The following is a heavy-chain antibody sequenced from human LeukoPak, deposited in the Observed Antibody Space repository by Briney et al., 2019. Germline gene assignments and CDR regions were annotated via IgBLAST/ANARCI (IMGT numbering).Heavy chain of an antibody. D-gene: IGHD3-10*01. CDR3: ARRITMVRGVIIKEDWFDP. CDR1: GFTFSDYY. V-gene: IGHV3-11*01. CDR2: ISSSGSTI. J-gene: IGHJ5*02. Sequence: PGGSLRLSCAASGFTFSDYYMSWIRQAPGKGLEWVSYISSSGSTIYYADSVKGRFTISRDNAKNSLYLQMNSLRAEDTAVYYCARRITMVRGVIIKEDWFDPWGQGTLVTVSS.